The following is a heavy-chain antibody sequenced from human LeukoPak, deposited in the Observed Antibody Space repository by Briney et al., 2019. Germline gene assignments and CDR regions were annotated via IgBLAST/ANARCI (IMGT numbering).Heavy chain of an antibody. V-gene: IGHV3-30*18. CDR1: GFTFSSYG. CDR3: AKESRLHEYFQH. Sequence: GGSLRLSCAASGFTFSSYGMHWVRPAPGKGLEWVAVISYDGSNKYYADSVKGRFTISRDNSKNTLYLQMNSLRAEDMAVYYCAKESRLHEYFQHWGQGTLVTVSS. D-gene: IGHD6-25*01. J-gene: IGHJ1*01. CDR2: ISYDGSNK.